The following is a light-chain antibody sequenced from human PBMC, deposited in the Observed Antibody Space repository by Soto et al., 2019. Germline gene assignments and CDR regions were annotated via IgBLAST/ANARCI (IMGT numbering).Light chain of an antibody. CDR3: QQYVSSPHMFI. V-gene: IGKV3-20*01. J-gene: IGKJ2*01. Sequence: EIVLTQSPGTLSLSPGERATLSCRASQSVSSSYSAWYQQKPGQAPRLLIYGASIRATGIPDRFSGSGSGADFTLTISRLEPEDFAVYYCQQYVSSPHMFIFGQGTKLEIK. CDR1: QSVSSSY. CDR2: GAS.